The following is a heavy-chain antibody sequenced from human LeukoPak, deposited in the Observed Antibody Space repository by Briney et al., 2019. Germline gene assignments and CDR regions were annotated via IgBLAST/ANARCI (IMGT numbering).Heavy chain of an antibody. CDR1: GFTFSTYA. Sequence: GGSLRLSCAASGFTFSTYAVSWVRHAPGKGLEWVSGISGSGGSTYYADSVKGRFTISRDNSKNTLYLQMNSLRAEDTAVYYCAKDRWDGYNWSPDYWGQGTLVTVSS. D-gene: IGHD5-24*01. CDR2: ISGSGGST. J-gene: IGHJ4*02. CDR3: AKDRWDGYNWSPDY. V-gene: IGHV3-23*01.